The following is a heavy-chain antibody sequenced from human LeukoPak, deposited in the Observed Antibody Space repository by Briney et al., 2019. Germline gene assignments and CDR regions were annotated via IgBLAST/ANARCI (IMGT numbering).Heavy chain of an antibody. Sequence: GGSLRLSCEASGFTFSIFPMHWVRQAPGKGLEWVALISSGSEKYYADSVKGRFTISRDNSKNMLYLQMNSLRADDAAVYYCARDLELSAVYYFDSWGQGTLVIVSS. CDR2: ISSGSEK. CDR3: ARDLELSAVYYFDS. CDR1: GFTFSIFP. D-gene: IGHD3-3*01. J-gene: IGHJ4*02. V-gene: IGHV3-30*04.